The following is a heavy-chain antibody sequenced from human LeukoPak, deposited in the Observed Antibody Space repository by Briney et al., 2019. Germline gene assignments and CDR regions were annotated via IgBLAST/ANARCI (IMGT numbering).Heavy chain of an antibody. CDR1: GFTFSDYY. CDR2: ISGSGDST. D-gene: IGHD2-15*01. J-gene: IGHJ4*02. CDR3: AKDGYCSGGSCYSGASFDY. Sequence: GGSLRLSCAASGFTFSDYYMSWIRQAPGKGLEWVSAISGSGDSTYYADSVKGRFTIFRDNSKNTVYLQMNSLRAEDTAEYYCAKDGYCSGGSCYSGASFDYWGQGTLVTVSS. V-gene: IGHV3-23*01.